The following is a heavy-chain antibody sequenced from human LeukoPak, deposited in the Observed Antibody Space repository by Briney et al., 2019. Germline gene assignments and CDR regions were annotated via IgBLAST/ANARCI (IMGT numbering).Heavy chain of an antibody. D-gene: IGHD1-20*01. V-gene: IGHV4-59*08. J-gene: IGHJ4*02. CDR3: ARHQGSNWISPIDY. CDR2: IYDSGST. CDR1: GGSMRSYY. Sequence: SDTLTLTCTVSGGSMRSYYWSWIRQPPGKGLEWIGYIYDSGSTNYNPSLKSRVTISIDTSKNQFSLKLSSVTATDTALYYCARHQGSNWISPIDYWGQGTLVTVSS.